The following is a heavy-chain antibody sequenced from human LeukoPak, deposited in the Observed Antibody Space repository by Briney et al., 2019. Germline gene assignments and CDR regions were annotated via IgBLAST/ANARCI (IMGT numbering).Heavy chain of an antibody. Sequence: GGSLRLSCAASGFTFDDYAMHWVWQAPGKGLEWVSGISWNSGSIGYADSVKGRFTISRDNAKNSLYLQMNSLRAEDTAVYYCARGGIQVSGIDEFDYWGQGTLVTVSS. CDR1: GFTFDDYA. D-gene: IGHD6-19*01. CDR2: ISWNSGSI. J-gene: IGHJ4*02. CDR3: ARGGIQVSGIDEFDY. V-gene: IGHV3-9*01.